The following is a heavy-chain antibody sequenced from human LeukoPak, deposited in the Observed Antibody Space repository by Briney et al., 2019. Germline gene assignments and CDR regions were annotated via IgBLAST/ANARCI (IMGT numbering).Heavy chain of an antibody. D-gene: IGHD4-17*01. Sequence: PGGSLRLSCAASGFTFSSYAMSWVHQAPGKGLEWVSSISSSSRHINYADSVKGRFTISRDNAKNSLYLQMNTLRAEDTAIYYCARAETTVTTPFDYWGQGTLVTVSS. V-gene: IGHV3-21*01. CDR2: ISSSSRHI. J-gene: IGHJ4*02. CDR3: ARAETTVTTPFDY. CDR1: GFTFSSYA.